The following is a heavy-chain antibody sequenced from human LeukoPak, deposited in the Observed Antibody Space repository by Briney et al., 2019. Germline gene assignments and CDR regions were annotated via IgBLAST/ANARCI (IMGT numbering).Heavy chain of an antibody. J-gene: IGHJ4*02. V-gene: IGHV3-23*01. CDR3: AKGRCSTTSCSLGYFDY. D-gene: IGHD2-2*01. CDR1: GFTFSSYW. CDR2: ISGSGSST. Sequence: GGSLRLSCAASGFTFSSYWMHWVRQAPGKGLEWVSGISGSGSSTYYADSVKGRFTISRDNSKNTLYLQMNSLRAEDTALYYCAKGRCSTTSCSLGYFDYWGQGNLVTVSS.